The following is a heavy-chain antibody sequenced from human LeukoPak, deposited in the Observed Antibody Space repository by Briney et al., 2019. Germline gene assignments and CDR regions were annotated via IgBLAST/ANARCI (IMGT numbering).Heavy chain of an antibody. CDR1: GFTVSDNY. V-gene: IGHV3-53*01. D-gene: IGHD4-17*01. CDR3: ARLGARQMLEY. Sequence: PGGSLRLSCAASGFTVSDNYMSWVRQAPGKGPEWVSVIHRRGTTNYADSVKGRSTISRDNSKNTLYLQMYSLRADDTAVYYCARLGARQMLEYWGQGTLVTVSS. J-gene: IGHJ4*02. CDR2: IHRRGTT.